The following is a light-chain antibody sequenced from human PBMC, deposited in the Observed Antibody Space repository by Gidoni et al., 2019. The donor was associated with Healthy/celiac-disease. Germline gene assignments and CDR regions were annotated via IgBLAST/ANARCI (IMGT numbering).Light chain of an antibody. J-gene: IGLJ2*01. CDR1: YSNIGSNT. Sequence: QSVLTQPPSASGTPGQRVTISCSGSYSNIGSNTVNWYQQLPGTAPKLLMYSNNLRPSGVPDRFSGSKSGTSASLAISGLQSEDEADYYCAAWDDSLNGVVFGGGTKLTVL. CDR2: SNN. CDR3: AAWDDSLNGVV. V-gene: IGLV1-44*01.